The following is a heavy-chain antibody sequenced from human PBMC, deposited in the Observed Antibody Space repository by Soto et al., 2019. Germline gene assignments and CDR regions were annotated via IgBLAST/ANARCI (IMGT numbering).Heavy chain of an antibody. Sequence: SETLSLTCTVSGGSISSSSYYWGWIRQPPGKGLEWIGSIYYSGSTYYNPSLKSRVTISVDTSKNQFSLKLSSVTAADTAVYYCARHVSYYDILTGYSGWTNWSDPWGQGTRVTLPS. D-gene: IGHD3-9*01. CDR3: ARHVSYYDILTGYSGWTNWSDP. V-gene: IGHV4-39*01. CDR2: IYYSGST. CDR1: GGSISSSSYY. J-gene: IGHJ5*02.